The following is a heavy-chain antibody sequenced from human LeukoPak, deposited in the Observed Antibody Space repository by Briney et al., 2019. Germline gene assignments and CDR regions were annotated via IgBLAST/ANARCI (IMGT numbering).Heavy chain of an antibody. D-gene: IGHD6-19*01. Sequence: SETLSLTCTVSGGSISSYYWSWIRQPAGKGLEWIGRIYGSGNTNYNPSLKSRVTMSIDTSKNQFSLKLTSVTAADTATYYCARETSLAGFASGLGFNYWGQGILVTVSS. V-gene: IGHV4-4*07. CDR2: IYGSGNT. CDR3: ARETSLAGFASGLGFNY. J-gene: IGHJ4*02. CDR1: GGSISSYY.